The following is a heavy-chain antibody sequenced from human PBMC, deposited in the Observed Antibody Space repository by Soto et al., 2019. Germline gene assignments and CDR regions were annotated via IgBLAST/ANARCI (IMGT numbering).Heavy chain of an antibody. V-gene: IGHV4-34*01. J-gene: IGHJ4*02. CDR1: GGSFSGYY. CDR3: ARTRLPSQSDY. CDR2: INHSGST. Sequence: SETLSLTCAVYGGSFSGYYWSWIRQPPGKGLEWIGEINHSGSTNYNPSLKSQVTISVDTSKNQFSLKLSSVTAADTAVYYCARTRLPSQSDYWGQGTLVTVSS.